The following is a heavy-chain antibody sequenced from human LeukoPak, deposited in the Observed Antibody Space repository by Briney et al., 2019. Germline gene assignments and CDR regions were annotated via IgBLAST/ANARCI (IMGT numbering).Heavy chain of an antibody. J-gene: IGHJ3*02. Sequence: SVKVSCKASGGTFSSYAISWVRQAPGQGLEWMGGIIPIFGTANYAQKFQGRVTITADESTSTAYMELSSLRSEDTAVYYCASRGDCSGGSCLAPFDIWGQGTMVTVSS. D-gene: IGHD2-15*01. CDR1: GGTFSSYA. V-gene: IGHV1-69*13. CDR2: IIPIFGTA. CDR3: ASRGDCSGGSCLAPFDI.